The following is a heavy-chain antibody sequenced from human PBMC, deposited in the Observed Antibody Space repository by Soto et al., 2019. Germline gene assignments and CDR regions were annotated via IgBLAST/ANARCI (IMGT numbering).Heavy chain of an antibody. J-gene: IGHJ4*02. CDR2: TSYDGRNN. D-gene: IGHD3-22*01. CDR3: AKDTYYHDSSGFYVFDY. CDR1: GIIFRSYV. Sequence: GGALGLSCAAPGIIFRSYVMDWVRQAPGKGMEWVAVTSYDGRNNNYADSVRGRFTISRDNSKNTLYLQMNSLRAEDTAVYYCAKDTYYHDSSGFYVFDYWGQGT. V-gene: IGHV3-30*18.